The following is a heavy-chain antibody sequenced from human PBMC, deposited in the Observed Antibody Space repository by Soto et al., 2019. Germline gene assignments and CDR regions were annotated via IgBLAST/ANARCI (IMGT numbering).Heavy chain of an antibody. V-gene: IGHV4-39*01. D-gene: IGHD3-10*01. J-gene: IGHJ4*02. Sequence: SETLSLTCTVSGGSISSSSYYWGWIRQPPGKGLEWIGSIYYSGSTYYNPSLKSRVTISVDTSKNQFSLKLSSVTAADTAVYYCASGVRGVYMGVWGSETFDYWGQGTLVTVSS. CDR2: IYYSGST. CDR3: ASGVRGVYMGVWGSETFDY. CDR1: GGSISSSSYY.